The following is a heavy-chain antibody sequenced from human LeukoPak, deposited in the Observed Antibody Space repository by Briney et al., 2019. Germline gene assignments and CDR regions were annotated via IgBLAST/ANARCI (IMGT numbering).Heavy chain of an antibody. CDR3: AKQNLYYYYYMDV. CDR2: TYPGDSDT. V-gene: IGHV5-51*01. J-gene: IGHJ6*03. CDR1: GYSFTSYW. D-gene: IGHD1-14*01. Sequence: LGESLKISCKGSGYSFTSYWIGWVRQMPGKGLEWMGITYPGDSDTRYSPSFQGQVTISADKSISTAYLQWSSLKASDTAMYYCAKQNLYYYYYMDVWGKGTTVTVSS.